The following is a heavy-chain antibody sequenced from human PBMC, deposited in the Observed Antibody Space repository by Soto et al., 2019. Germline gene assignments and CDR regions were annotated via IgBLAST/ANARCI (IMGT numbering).Heavy chain of an antibody. Sequence: SETLSLTCTVSGGSVSSGSYYWSWIRQPPGKGLEWIGYIYYSGSTNYNPSLKSRVTISVDTSKNQFSLKLSSVTAADTAVYYCARDRNYYGMDVWGQGXTVTVSS. J-gene: IGHJ6*02. CDR1: GGSVSSGSYY. CDR2: IYYSGST. CDR3: ARDRNYYGMDV. V-gene: IGHV4-61*01.